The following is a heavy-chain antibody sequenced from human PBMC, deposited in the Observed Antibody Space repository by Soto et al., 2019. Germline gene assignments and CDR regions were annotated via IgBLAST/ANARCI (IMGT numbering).Heavy chain of an antibody. Sequence: QVQLVQSGAEVKKPGASVKVSCKASGYIFISYAMHWVRQAPGQRLEWMGWINTGNGNTKYSQKFQGRVTITRDTSASTAYTELSSLRSEDTAVYYCARSVVVVTKPGPYGMDVWGQGTTVTVSS. CDR2: INTGNGNT. CDR1: GYIFISYA. J-gene: IGHJ6*02. CDR3: ARSVVVVTKPGPYGMDV. V-gene: IGHV1-3*04. D-gene: IGHD3-22*01.